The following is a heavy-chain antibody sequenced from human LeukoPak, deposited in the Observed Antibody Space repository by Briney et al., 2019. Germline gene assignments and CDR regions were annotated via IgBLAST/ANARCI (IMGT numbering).Heavy chain of an antibody. D-gene: IGHD2-15*01. J-gene: IGHJ4*02. CDR3: AKGYGSLDY. Sequence: GGSLRLSGSASGFTFSSFSMNWVRQAPGKGPEWVSYIRSGSTTIFYADSVKARFTISRDNAKNSLYLQMNSLRAEDTAVYYCAKGYGSLDYWGQGTLVTVSS. V-gene: IGHV3-48*01. CDR2: IRSGSTTI. CDR1: GFTFSSFS.